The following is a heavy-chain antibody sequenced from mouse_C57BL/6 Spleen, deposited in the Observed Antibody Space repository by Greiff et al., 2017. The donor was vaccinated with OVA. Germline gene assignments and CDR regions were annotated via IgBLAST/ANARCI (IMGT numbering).Heavy chain of an antibody. J-gene: IGHJ4*01. V-gene: IGHV5-9*01. CDR1: GFTFSSYT. CDR2: ISGGGGNT. Sequence: EVKVVESGGGLVKPGGSLKLSCAASGFTFSSYTMSWVRQTPEKRLEWVATISGGGGNTYYPDSVKGRFTISRDNAKNTLYLQMSSLRSEDTALYYCASQIYYGNFYAMDYWGQGTSVTVSS. D-gene: IGHD2-1*01. CDR3: ASQIYYGNFYAMDY.